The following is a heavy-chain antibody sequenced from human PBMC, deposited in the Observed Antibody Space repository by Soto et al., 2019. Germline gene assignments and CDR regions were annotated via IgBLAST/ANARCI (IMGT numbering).Heavy chain of an antibody. J-gene: IGHJ5*02. Sequence: SETVSLTWPFARGSGCSGIYYWSWVRQPPRQGLEWIGYIDXRGSLNYNHSLKSRVTISVDTYKNQFSLKLSSVTAAGTAVSYCARVLTYISASGHNWFDHWVQGTLDT. CDR2: IDXRGSL. V-gene: IGHV4-61*01. CDR1: RGSGCSGIYY. D-gene: IGHD6-25*01. CDR3: ARVLTYISASGHNWFDH.